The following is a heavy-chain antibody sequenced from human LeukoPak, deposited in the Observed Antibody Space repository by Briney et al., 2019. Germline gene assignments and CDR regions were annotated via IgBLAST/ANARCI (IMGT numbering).Heavy chain of an antibody. D-gene: IGHD3-3*01. CDR2: IIPIFGTA. J-gene: IGHJ6*03. CDR3: AGPNRRPDFWSGYYYYYMDV. V-gene: IGHV1-69*01. CDR1: GGTFSSYA. Sequence: SVKVSCKASGGTFSSYAIGWVRQAPGQGLEWMGGIIPIFGTANYAQKFQGRVTITADESTSTAYMELSSLRSEDTAVYYCAGPNRRPDFWSGYYYYYMDVWGKGTTVTVSS.